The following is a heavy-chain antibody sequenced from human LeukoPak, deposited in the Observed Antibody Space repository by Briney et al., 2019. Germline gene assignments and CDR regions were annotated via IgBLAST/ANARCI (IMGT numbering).Heavy chain of an antibody. Sequence: SETLSLTCTVSGGSISSNNYYWGWIRQPPGKGLEWIGYIHYTGSTNYNPSLKSRVTMLIDTSKNQFSLKLSSVTAADTAVYYCARGRYSAGDNWFDPWGQGTLVTVSS. D-gene: IGHD3-9*01. CDR3: ARGRYSAGDNWFDP. V-gene: IGHV4-61*05. J-gene: IGHJ5*02. CDR1: GGSISSNNYY. CDR2: IHYTGST.